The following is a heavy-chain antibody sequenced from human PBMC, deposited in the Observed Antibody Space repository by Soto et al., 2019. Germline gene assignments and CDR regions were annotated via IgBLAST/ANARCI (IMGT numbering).Heavy chain of an antibody. V-gene: IGHV4-34*01. CDR2: INHSGST. CDR3: ASIYPHSGVRYYYGSGSYYNFDY. J-gene: IGHJ4*02. Sequence: LSLTCAVYGGSFSGYYWSWIRQPPGKGLEWIGEINHSGSTNYNPSLKSRVTISVDTSKNQFSLKLSSVTAADTAVYYCASIYPHSGVRYYYGSGSYYNFDYWGQGTLVTVSS. CDR1: GGSFSGYY. D-gene: IGHD3-10*01.